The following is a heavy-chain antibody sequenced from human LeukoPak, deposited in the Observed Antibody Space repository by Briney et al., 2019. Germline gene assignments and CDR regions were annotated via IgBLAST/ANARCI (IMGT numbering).Heavy chain of an antibody. V-gene: IGHV3-23*01. Sequence: GGSLRLSCAGSGFSFSSFAMTWVRQAPGEGLEWVSTIYGGGTNTFYADSVKGRFTISRDDSKNMQFLEMDSLRPEDTAMYFCAKRITEAAGIYFDSWGQGTLVTVSS. CDR1: GFSFSSFA. CDR2: IYGGGTNT. J-gene: IGHJ4*02. CDR3: AKRITEAAGIYFDS. D-gene: IGHD6-19*01.